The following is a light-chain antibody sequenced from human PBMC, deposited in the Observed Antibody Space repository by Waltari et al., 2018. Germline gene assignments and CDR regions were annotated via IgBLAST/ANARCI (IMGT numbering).Light chain of an antibody. V-gene: IGKV3-20*01. CDR3: QQYGRSPLT. CDR1: QTVSIVAGTH. CDR2: SVA. J-gene: IGKJ4*01. Sequence: EVVLTQSPGTLSLSPWERTTLSCRASQTVSIVAGTHLARYQQRTGQAPRLLIYSVATRATGIPDRLTGSGSGTDFTLTTNRLEAEDSAVYYCQQYGRSPLTFGGGTKVEIK.